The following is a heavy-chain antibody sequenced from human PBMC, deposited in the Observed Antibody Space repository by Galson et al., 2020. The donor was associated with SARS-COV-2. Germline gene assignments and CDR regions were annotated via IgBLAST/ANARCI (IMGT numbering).Heavy chain of an antibody. J-gene: IGHJ4*02. V-gene: IGHV4-61*02. CDR3: ARFGYYNILTGHYTYDFDI. CDR2: IYATGST. Sequence: SETLSLTCTVAGGSITNGNYYWSWVRQPAGKGLEWIGRIYATGSTIYNPYLKSRVTMSVDTSKNQFSLKLRSVTASDTAVYYCARFGYYNILTGHYTYDFDIWGQGTLVTVSS. CDR1: GGSITNGNYY. D-gene: IGHD3-9*01.